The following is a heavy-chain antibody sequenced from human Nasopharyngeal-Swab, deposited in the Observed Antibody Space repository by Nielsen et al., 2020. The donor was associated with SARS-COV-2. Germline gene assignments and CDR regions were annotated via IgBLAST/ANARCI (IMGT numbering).Heavy chain of an antibody. J-gene: IGHJ6*02. CDR3: ARSVAGTTHYYYYYGMDV. V-gene: IGHV1-69*04. CDR2: IIPILGIT. D-gene: IGHD6-19*01. Sequence: SVKVSCKASFSNYAISWVRQAPGQGLEWMGRIIPILGITNYAQKFHDRVTITADKSTSTAYMELSGLRSEDTAVYYCARSVAGTTHYYYYYGMDVWGQGTTVTVSS. CDR1: FSNYA.